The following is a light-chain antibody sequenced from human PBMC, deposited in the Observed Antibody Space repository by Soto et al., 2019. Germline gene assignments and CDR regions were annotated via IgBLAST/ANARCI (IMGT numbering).Light chain of an antibody. CDR2: GNT. J-gene: IGLJ1*01. CDR3: QSYDSSLLTYV. CDR1: SSNIGAGYD. V-gene: IGLV1-40*01. Sequence: QSALTQPPSVSGAPGQRVTISCTGSSSNIGAGYDVHWYQRLPGTAPKLLIYGNTNRPSGVPDRFSGSKSDTSASLAITGLQAEDEADYYCQSYDSSLLTYVFGTGTKVTVL.